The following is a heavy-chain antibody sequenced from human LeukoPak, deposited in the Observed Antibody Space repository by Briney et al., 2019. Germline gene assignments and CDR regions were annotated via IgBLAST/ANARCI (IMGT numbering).Heavy chain of an antibody. D-gene: IGHD2-21*01. J-gene: IGHJ4*02. Sequence: GGSLRLSCAASGFTFSNAWMSWVRQAPGKGLEWVGRTKNKTDGGTTDYAAPVKGRFTISRDDSKNTLYLQMNSLKTEDTAVYYCTTEGYCGGDCSLASDYWGQGARVTVSS. V-gene: IGHV3-15*01. CDR1: GFTFSNAW. CDR3: TTEGYCGGDCSLASDY. CDR2: TKNKTDGGTT.